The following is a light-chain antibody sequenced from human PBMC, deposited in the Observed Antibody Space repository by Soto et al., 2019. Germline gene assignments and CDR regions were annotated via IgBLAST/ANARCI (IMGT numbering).Light chain of an antibody. V-gene: IGKV3-15*01. J-gene: IGKJ1*01. CDR2: GAS. Sequence: EIVMTQSPATLSVSPGERATLSCRASQSVSSNLSWYQQQPGQAPSLLIYGASTRATGIPARFSGSGSGTEFTLTISSLQSEDFAVYYCQQYNNWPQTFGEGTKVEIK. CDR1: QSVSSN. CDR3: QQYNNWPQT.